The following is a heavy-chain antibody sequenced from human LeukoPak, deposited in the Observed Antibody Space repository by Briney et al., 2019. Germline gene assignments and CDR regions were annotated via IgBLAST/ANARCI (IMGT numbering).Heavy chain of an antibody. V-gene: IGHV1-46*01. D-gene: IGHD3-3*01. CDR1: GYTFTSYY. J-gene: IGHJ6*02. CDR3: ARVYDFWSGYYPYYYYGMDV. CDR2: INPSGGST. Sequence: ASVKVSCKASGYTFTSYYMHWVRQAPGQGLEWMGIINPSGGSTSYAQKFQGRVTMTRDTSTSTVYMELSSLRSEDTAVYYCARVYDFWSGYYPYYYYGMDVWGQGTTVTVSS.